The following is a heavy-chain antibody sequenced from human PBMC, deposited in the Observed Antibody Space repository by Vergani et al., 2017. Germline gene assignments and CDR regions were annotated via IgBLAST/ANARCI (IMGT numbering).Heavy chain of an antibody. V-gene: IGHV1-2*02. CDR3: SGSRRLEYYYGMDV. Sequence: QVQLVQSGAEVKTPGASVKVSCKASGYTFIGYYMHWVRQAPGHVLEWMGWITPNIGGTNYAQKFQGRVTMTRDTSISTAYLELSRLRSDDMAVYYCSGSRRLEYYYGMDVWDQGTTVTVS. CDR1: GYTFIGYY. J-gene: IGHJ6*02. D-gene: IGHD2-15*01. CDR2: ITPNIGGT.